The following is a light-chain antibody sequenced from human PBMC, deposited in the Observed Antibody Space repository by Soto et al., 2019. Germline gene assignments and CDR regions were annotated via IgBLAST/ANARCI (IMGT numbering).Light chain of an antibody. V-gene: IGLV2-8*01. Sequence: QSALTQPPSASGSPGQSVTISCTGTSNDVGGYNYVSWYQQHPGKAPKLIIHEVTKRPSGVPDRFSGSKSGNTASLTVSGLQAEDEAEYYCSSYVGSKTVLFGGGTKVTVL. J-gene: IGLJ2*01. CDR1: SNDVGGYNY. CDR2: EVT. CDR3: SSYVGSKTVL.